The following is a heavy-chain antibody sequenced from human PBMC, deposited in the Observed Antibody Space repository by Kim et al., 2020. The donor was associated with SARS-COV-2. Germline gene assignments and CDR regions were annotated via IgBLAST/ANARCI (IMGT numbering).Heavy chain of an antibody. Sequence: SETLSLTCTVSGGSISSYYWSWIRQPAGKGLEWIGRIYTSGSTNYNPSLKSRVTMSVDTSKNQFSLKLSSVTAADTAVYYCARERAYNWNYAGDNWFDPWGQGPWSPSPQ. V-gene: IGHV4-4*07. CDR1: GGSISSYY. J-gene: IGHJ5*02. D-gene: IGHD1-7*01. CDR2: IYTSGST. CDR3: ARERAYNWNYAGDNWFDP.